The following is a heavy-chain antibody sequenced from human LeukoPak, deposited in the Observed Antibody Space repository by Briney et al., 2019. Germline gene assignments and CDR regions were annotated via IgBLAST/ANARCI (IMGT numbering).Heavy chain of an antibody. CDR3: ARDFKYSSGWYFLFDP. CDR1: GFTFSSYS. Sequence: GGSLRLSCAASGFTFSSYSMNWVRQAPGKGLEWVSYISSSSSTIYYADSVEGRFTISRDNAKNSLYLQMNSLRAEDTAVYYCARDFKYSSGWYFLFDPWGQGTLVTVSS. CDR2: ISSSSSTI. D-gene: IGHD6-19*01. J-gene: IGHJ5*02. V-gene: IGHV3-48*01.